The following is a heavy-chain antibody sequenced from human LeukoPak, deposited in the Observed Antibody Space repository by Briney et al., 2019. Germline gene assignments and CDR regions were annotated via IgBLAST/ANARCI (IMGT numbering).Heavy chain of an antibody. Sequence: PGGSLRLSCAASGFTFSSYAMSWVRQAPGKGLEWVSAISGSGGSTYYADSVKGRFTISRDNSKNTLYLQMNSLRAEDTAVYYCAKDHYSGGWYGWSFDYWGQGTLVTVSS. CDR2: ISGSGGST. CDR3: AKDHYSGGWYGWSFDY. J-gene: IGHJ4*02. D-gene: IGHD6-19*01. CDR1: GFTFSSYA. V-gene: IGHV3-23*01.